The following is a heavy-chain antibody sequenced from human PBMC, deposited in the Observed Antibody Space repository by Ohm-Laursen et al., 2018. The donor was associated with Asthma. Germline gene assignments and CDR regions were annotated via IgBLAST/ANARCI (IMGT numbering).Heavy chain of an antibody. Sequence: SLRLSCAASGFTFSTYGMHWVRQAPGKGLEWVAVISYDGSNKYYADSVKGRFTISRDKSKNTLYLQMNSLRADDTAVYYCARDVMEWYLPAFDFWGQGTLVTVSS. CDR3: ARDVMEWYLPAFDF. CDR1: GFTFSTYG. V-gene: IGHV3-30*03. CDR2: ISYDGSNK. D-gene: IGHD3-3*01. J-gene: IGHJ4*02.